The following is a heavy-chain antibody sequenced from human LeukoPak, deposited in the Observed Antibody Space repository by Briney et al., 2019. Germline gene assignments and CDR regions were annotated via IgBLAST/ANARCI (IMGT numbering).Heavy chain of an antibody. CDR3: AKGYNYAYEY. CDR2: IYSGGST. Sequence: GGSLRLSCAASGFTVSSSYMSWVRQAPGKGLEWVSLIYSGGSTYYAASVKGRFAISRDNSKNTLYLQMNSLRPEDTAVYYCAKGYNYAYEYWGQGTLVTVSS. J-gene: IGHJ4*02. D-gene: IGHD5-18*01. V-gene: IGHV3-53*01. CDR1: GFTVSSSY.